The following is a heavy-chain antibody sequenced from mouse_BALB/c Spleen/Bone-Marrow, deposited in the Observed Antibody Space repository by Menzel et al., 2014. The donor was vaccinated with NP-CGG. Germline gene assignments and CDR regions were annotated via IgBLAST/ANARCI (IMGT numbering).Heavy chain of an antibody. V-gene: IGHV1-69*01. CDR3: ARSDYRFDPLPY. D-gene: IGHD2-14*01. J-gene: IGHJ3*01. CDR1: GHTFTDYW. Sequence: QVQLQQSGAELVMPGASVKMSCKASGHTFTDYWMHWVKPRPGQGLEWIGAIDTSDSYTSYNQKFKGKATLTVDESSITAYMQLSSLTSEDSAVCYCARSDYRFDPLPYWGQGTLVTVSA. CDR2: IDTSDSYT.